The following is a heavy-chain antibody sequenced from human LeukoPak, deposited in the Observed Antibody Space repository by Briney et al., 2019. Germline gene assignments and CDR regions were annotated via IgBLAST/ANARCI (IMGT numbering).Heavy chain of an antibody. CDR1: GFTFSSYA. CDR3: AKDRSGITMIVVVKNYFDY. V-gene: IGHV3-23*01. J-gene: IGHJ4*02. D-gene: IGHD3-22*01. CDR2: ISGSGGST. Sequence: GGSLRLSCAASGFTFSSYAMSWVRQAPGKGLEWVSAISGSGGSTYYADSVKGRFTISRDNSKNTLHLQMNSLRAEDTAVYYCAKDRSGITMIVVVKNYFDYWGQGTLVTVSS.